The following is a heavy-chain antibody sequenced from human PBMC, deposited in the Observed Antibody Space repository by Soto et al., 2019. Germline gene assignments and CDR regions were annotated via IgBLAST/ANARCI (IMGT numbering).Heavy chain of an antibody. V-gene: IGHV3-74*01. D-gene: IGHD1-26*01. J-gene: IGHJ4*02. CDR1: GFTFSDYY. CDR2: LNGDGSSI. CDR3: ARSESGKFSY. Sequence: EVQLVESGGGLVQPGGSLRLTCVASGFTFSDYYMHWVRQAPGKGPVWVSRLNGDGSSINYADSVKGRFTISRDNAKNTLYLQMNSLRAEDTAVYYCARSESGKFSYWGQGTLVTVSS.